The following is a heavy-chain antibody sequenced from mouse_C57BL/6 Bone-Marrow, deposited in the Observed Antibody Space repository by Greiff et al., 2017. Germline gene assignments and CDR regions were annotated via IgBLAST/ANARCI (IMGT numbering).Heavy chain of an antibody. Sequence: EVKLVESGGDLVKPGGSLKLSCAASGFTFSNYGMSWVRPTPDKRLEWVAPISSGGSYTYYPDSVTGRFTISRDNAKNNLYLQMSSLKSEDTTMYYCARRLLPAWFAYWGQGTLVTVSA. CDR1: GFTFSNYG. CDR2: ISSGGSYT. V-gene: IGHV5-6*01. J-gene: IGHJ3*01. D-gene: IGHD3-2*02. CDR3: ARRLLPAWFAY.